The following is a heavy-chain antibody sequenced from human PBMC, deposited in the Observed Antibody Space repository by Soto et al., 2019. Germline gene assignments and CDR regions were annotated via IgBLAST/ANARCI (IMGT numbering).Heavy chain of an antibody. D-gene: IGHD2-15*01. CDR2: ISGSGGST. J-gene: IGHJ4*02. V-gene: IGHV3-23*01. CDR3: ATMGVAATPGGIDY. Sequence: EVQLLESGGGLVQPGGSLRLSCAASGFTFSSYAMSWVRQAPWKGLEWVSAISGSGGSTYYADSVKGRFTISRDNSKNTLYLQMNSLRAEDTAVYYCATMGVAATPGGIDYWGQGTLVTVSS. CDR1: GFTFSSYA.